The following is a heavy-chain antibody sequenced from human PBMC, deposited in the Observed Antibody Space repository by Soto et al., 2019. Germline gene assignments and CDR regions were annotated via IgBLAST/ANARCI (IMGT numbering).Heavy chain of an antibody. D-gene: IGHD3-3*01. Sequence: GSLRLSCAASGFTFSSYSMNWVRQAPGKGLEWVSYISSSSSTIYYADSVKGRFTISRDNAKNSLYLQMNSLRAEDTAVYYCARGGSSQYYDFWSGPLNWFDPWGQGTLVTVSS. CDR2: ISSSSSTI. J-gene: IGHJ5*02. CDR3: ARGGSSQYYDFWSGPLNWFDP. CDR1: GFTFSSYS. V-gene: IGHV3-48*01.